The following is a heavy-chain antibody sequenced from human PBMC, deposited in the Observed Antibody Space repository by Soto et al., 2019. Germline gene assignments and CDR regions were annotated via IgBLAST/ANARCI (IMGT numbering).Heavy chain of an antibody. Sequence: QLHLLESGGGVVQPGRSLRLSCAGSADSGFRFSNYAIHWVRQAPGKGLEWLAGISYDENTQYYADSVKGRFTSSRDNSKDTVFLHLNSLREEDTAMYYCARFSFGHLYDTYGPQISVGSWGQGTLVTVSS. CDR2: ISYDENTQ. CDR1: ADSGFRFSNYA. V-gene: IGHV3-30-3*01. CDR3: ARFSFGHLYDTYGPQISVGS. J-gene: IGHJ5*02. D-gene: IGHD3-9*01.